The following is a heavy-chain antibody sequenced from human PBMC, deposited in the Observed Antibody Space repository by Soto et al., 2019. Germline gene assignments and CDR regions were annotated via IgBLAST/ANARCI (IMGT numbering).Heavy chain of an antibody. CDR3: AREDSIIIPAVSDF. J-gene: IGHJ4*02. V-gene: IGHV3-21*01. Sequence: GGSLRLSCTVSGFAFNNYGINWVRQAPGKGLEWVSSISKSDYTYYSDSVKGRLTISRDNAKNSVSLQMNTLRVEDTAVYYCAREDSIIIPAVSDFWGQGTLVTVSS. D-gene: IGHD2-2*01. CDR2: ISKSDYT. CDR1: GFAFNNYG.